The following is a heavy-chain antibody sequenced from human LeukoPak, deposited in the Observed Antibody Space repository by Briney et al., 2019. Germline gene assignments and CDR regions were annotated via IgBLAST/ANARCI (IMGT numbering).Heavy chain of an antibody. CDR2: IYPGDSDT. D-gene: IGHD6-13*01. Sequence: GESLKISCKGSGYSFTSYWIGWVRQMPGKGLEWMGIIYPGDSDTRYSPSFQGQVTISADKSISTAYLQWSSLKASDTAMYYCARQALAFTGIAMADYYYYGMDVWGQGTTVTVSS. J-gene: IGHJ6*02. V-gene: IGHV5-51*01. CDR3: ARQALAFTGIAMADYYYYGMDV. CDR1: GYSFTSYW.